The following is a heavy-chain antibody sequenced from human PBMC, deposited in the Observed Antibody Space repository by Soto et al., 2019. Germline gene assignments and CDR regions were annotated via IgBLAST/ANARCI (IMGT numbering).Heavy chain of an antibody. Sequence: EVQLVESGGGLIQPGGSLRLSCAASGLTVSRNYTSWVRQAPGKGLEWVSVIYTGGTTYHADSVKGRFTISRDNSKNTLYLQMNSLRGEDTAVYYCAFASAYYYYFDYWGQGTLVTVSS. J-gene: IGHJ4*02. CDR2: IYTGGTT. D-gene: IGHD3-22*01. CDR3: AFASAYYYYFDY. V-gene: IGHV3-53*01. CDR1: GLTVSRNY.